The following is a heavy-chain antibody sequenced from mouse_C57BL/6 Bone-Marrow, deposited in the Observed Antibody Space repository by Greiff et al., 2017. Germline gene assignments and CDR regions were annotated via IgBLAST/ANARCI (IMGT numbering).Heavy chain of an antibody. J-gene: IGHJ2*01. V-gene: IGHV1-52*01. D-gene: IGHD3-1*01. CDR2: IDPSDSDT. Sequence: QVQLQQPGAELVRPGSSVKLSCKASGYTFTSYWMHWVKQRPIQGLEWIGNIDPSDSDTHYNQKFKDKATLTVDKSSSTAYMQLRSLTSEDSAVYYCASSDPIWGYFAYWGQGTTLTVSA. CDR1: GYTFTSYW. CDR3: ASSDPIWGYFAY.